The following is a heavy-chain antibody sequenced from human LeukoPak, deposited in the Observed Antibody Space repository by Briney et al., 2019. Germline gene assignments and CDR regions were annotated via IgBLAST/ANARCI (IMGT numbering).Heavy chain of an antibody. Sequence: PGGSLRLSYAASEFTFSSHTMSWVRQAPGKGLEWVSAISGSGGSTYYADSVKGRFTISRDNSKNTLYLQMNSLRAEDTAVCYCAKDQALYCSGTSCYLFDYWDQGTLVTVSS. CDR3: AKDQALYCSGTSCYLFDY. D-gene: IGHD2-2*01. J-gene: IGHJ4*02. V-gene: IGHV3-23*01. CDR2: ISGSGGST. CDR1: EFTFSSHT.